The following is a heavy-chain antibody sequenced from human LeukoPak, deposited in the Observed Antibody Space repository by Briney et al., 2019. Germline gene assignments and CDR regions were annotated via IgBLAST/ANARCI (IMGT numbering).Heavy chain of an antibody. CDR2: ISGSGGST. V-gene: IGHV3-23*01. Sequence: GGSLRLSCAASGSTFSSYAMSWVRQAPGKGLEWVSAISGSGGSTYYADSVKGRFTISRDNSKNTLYLQMNSLRAEDTAVYYCATTYYDYVWGSYRLTHFDYRGQETLVTVSS. D-gene: IGHD3-16*02. J-gene: IGHJ4*02. CDR1: GSTFSSYA. CDR3: ATTYYDYVWGSYRLTHFDY.